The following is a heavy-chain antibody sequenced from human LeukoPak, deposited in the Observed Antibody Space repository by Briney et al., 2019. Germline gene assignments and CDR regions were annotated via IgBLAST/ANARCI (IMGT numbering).Heavy chain of an antibody. Sequence: SETLSLTCAVSGGSISSGGSSWSWIRQPPGKGLEWIGYIYHSGSTYYNPSLKSRVTISVDRSKNQFSLKLSSVTAADTAVYYCARSYCSSTSCYRGYAFDIWGQGTMVTVSS. CDR1: GGSISSGGSS. CDR3: ARSYCSSTSCYRGYAFDI. V-gene: IGHV4-30-2*01. J-gene: IGHJ3*02. D-gene: IGHD2-2*02. CDR2: IYHSGST.